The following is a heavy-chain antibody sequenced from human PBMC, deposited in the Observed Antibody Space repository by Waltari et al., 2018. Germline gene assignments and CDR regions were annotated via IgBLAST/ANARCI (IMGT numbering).Heavy chain of an antibody. CDR1: GGSINRTTYS. Sequence: QLQLQESGPGLVKPSETLSLTCTVSGGSINRTTYSWGWIRQPPGKGLEWIGIIYYSGTTYYNPSLKSRVTISVDTSKNQFSLKLSSVTAADTAVYYCARRVGEGWFDPWGQGTLVTVSS. CDR3: ARRVGEGWFDP. J-gene: IGHJ5*02. V-gene: IGHV4-39*01. CDR2: IYYSGTT.